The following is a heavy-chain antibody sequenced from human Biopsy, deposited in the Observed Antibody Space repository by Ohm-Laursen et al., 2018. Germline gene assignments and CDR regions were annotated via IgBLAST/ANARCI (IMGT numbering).Heavy chain of an antibody. CDR1: GESSSGYF. J-gene: IGHJ6*02. CDR2: INQSGRT. CDR3: VRGVDYYDPYHYYALDV. Sequence: TLSLTCAVNGESSSGYFWNWIRQPPGKGLEWIGEINQSGRTNYNPSLKSRVTISVDTSKNQFSLKVRSVTAADTAVYYCVRGVDYYDPYHYYALDVWGQGTTVTVSS. V-gene: IGHV4-34*01. D-gene: IGHD3-22*01.